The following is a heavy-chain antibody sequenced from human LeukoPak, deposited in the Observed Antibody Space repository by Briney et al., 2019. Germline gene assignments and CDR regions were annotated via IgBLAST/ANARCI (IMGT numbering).Heavy chain of an antibody. Sequence: GGSLRLSCAASGFTVSSNYTSWVRQAPGKGLEWVSVIYSGGSTYYADSVKGRFTISRDNSKNTLYLQMNSLRAEDTAVYYCASPGVAGLIQHWGQGTLVTVSP. D-gene: IGHD7-27*01. CDR1: GFTVSSNY. V-gene: IGHV3-53*01. CDR2: IYSGGST. J-gene: IGHJ1*01. CDR3: ASPGVAGLIQH.